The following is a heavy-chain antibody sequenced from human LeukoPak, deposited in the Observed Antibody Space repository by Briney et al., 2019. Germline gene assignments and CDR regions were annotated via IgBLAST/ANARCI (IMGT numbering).Heavy chain of an antibody. V-gene: IGHV3-33*01. CDR3: AREVKWFGELSPYFDL. J-gene: IGHJ2*01. D-gene: IGHD3-10*01. Sequence: GGSLRLSCAASGFTFSSYGMHWVRQAPGKGLEWVAVIWYDGSNKYYADSVKGRFTISRDNSKNTLYLQMNSLRAEDTAVYYCAREVKWFGELSPYFDLWGRGTLVTVSS. CDR2: IWYDGSNK. CDR1: GFTFSSYG.